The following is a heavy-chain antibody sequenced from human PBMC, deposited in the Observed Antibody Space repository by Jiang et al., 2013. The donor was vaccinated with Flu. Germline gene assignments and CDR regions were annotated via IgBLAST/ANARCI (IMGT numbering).Heavy chain of an antibody. CDR1: GFTFGDYA. V-gene: IGHV3-49*04. CDR2: IRSKAYGGTT. D-gene: IGHD1-7*01. Sequence: SGFTFGDYAMSWVRQAPGKGLEWVGFIRSKAYGGTTEYAASVKGRFTISRDDSKSIAYLQMNSLKTEDTAVYYCTREPNYQYYFDYWGQGTLVTVSS. CDR3: TREPNYQYYFDY. J-gene: IGHJ4*02.